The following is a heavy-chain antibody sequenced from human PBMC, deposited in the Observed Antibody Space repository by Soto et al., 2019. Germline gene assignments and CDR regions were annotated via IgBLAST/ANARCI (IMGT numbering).Heavy chain of an antibody. Sequence: QVQLVESGGGVVQPGRSLRLSCAASGFTFSSYGMHWVRQAPGKGLEWVAVIWYDGSNKYYADSVKGRFTISRDNSKNTLYLQMNSLRAEDTDVYYCARDPIAAAADLDYYCYYGMDVWGQGTTVTVSS. V-gene: IGHV3-33*01. CDR2: IWYDGSNK. CDR1: GFTFSSYG. D-gene: IGHD6-13*01. J-gene: IGHJ6*02. CDR3: ARDPIAAAADLDYYCYYGMDV.